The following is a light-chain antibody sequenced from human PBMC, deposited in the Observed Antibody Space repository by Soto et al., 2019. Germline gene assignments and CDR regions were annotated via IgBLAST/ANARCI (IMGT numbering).Light chain of an antibody. CDR1: QSVSSSY. V-gene: IGKV3D-20*02. Sequence: EIVLTQSPGTLSLSPGERATLSCRASQSVSSSYLAWYQQKPGQAPRLLIYGASNRATGIPARFSGSGSGTDFTLTISSLEPEDFAVYYCQQRSNWPITFGQGTRLEN. CDR2: GAS. J-gene: IGKJ5*01. CDR3: QQRSNWPIT.